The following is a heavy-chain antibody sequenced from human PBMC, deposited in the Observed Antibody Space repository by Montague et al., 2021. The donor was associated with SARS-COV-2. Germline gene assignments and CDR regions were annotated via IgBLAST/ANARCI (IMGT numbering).Heavy chain of an antibody. CDR2: IYYLGAT. Sequence: SETLSLTCIVSGGSISGHYWSWVRQPPEKGLEWIGYIYYLGATNYNPSLKTRVTFSVDTSKNQLSLMLTSVTAADTGVYYCARNGGAAVPGLLLGMDIWGQGTPVTVSS. V-gene: IGHV4-59*11. CDR1: GGSISGHY. J-gene: IGHJ6*02. D-gene: IGHD6-19*01. CDR3: ARNGGAAVPGLLLGMDI.